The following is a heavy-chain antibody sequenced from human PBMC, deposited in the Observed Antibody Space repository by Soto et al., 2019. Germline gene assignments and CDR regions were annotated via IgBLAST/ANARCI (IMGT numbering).Heavy chain of an antibody. CDR1: GGSISSGDYY. J-gene: IGHJ4*02. V-gene: IGHV4-30-4*01. CDR3: ARGRRIMITFGGVIAKIFDY. CDR2: IYYSGST. Sequence: SETLSLTCTVSGGSISSGDYYWSWIRQPPGKGLEWIGYIYYSGSTYYNPSLKSRVTISVDTSKNQFSLKLSSVTAADTAVYYCARGRRIMITFGGVIAKIFDYWGQGTLVTVSS. D-gene: IGHD3-16*02.